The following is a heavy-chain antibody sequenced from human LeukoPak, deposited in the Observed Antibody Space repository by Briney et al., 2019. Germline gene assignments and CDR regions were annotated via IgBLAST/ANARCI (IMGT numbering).Heavy chain of an antibody. J-gene: IGHJ3*02. V-gene: IGHV1-18*01. CDR3: ARTKYYYDSSGYYRDAFDI. Sequence: GASVKVSFKASGYTFTSYGISWVRQAPGQGLEWMGWISAYNGNTDYAQKLQGRVTMTTDTSTSTAYMELRSLRSDDTAVYYCARTKYYYDSSGYYRDAFDIWGQGTMVTVSS. CDR1: GYTFTSYG. D-gene: IGHD3-22*01. CDR2: ISAYNGNT.